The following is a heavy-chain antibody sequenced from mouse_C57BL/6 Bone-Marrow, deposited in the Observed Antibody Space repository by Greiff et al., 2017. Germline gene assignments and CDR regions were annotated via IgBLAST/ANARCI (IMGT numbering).Heavy chain of an antibody. D-gene: IGHD2-4*01. Sequence: EVKVVESGGGLVQPGGSLKLSCAASGFTFSDYYMYWVRQTPEKRLEWVAYISNGGGSTYYTDTVKGRFTISRDNAKNTLYLQMSRLKSEDTAMYYCARHSGLRRPFAYWGQGTLVTVSA. V-gene: IGHV5-12*01. CDR2: ISNGGGST. CDR1: GFTFSDYY. CDR3: ARHSGLRRPFAY. J-gene: IGHJ3*01.